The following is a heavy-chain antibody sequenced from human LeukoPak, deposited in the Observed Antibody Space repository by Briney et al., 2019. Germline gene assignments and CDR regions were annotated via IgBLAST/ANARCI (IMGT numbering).Heavy chain of an antibody. D-gene: IGHD6-19*01. J-gene: IGHJ4*02. V-gene: IGHV4-34*01. CDR1: GGSSSGYF. CDR2: INHIGRT. CDR3: ARGPWGDSSGWYRNY. Sequence: LETLSLTCSVYGGSSSGYFWSWIRQPPRKGLEWSGEINHIGRTNYNPSLQSRVIISVDTSKNQFPLKLSSVTAADTAVYYCARGPWGDSSGWYRNYWGPGTLVRVSS.